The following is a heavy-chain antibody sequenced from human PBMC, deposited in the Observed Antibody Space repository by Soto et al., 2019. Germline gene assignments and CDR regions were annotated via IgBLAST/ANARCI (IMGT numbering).Heavy chain of an antibody. V-gene: IGHV1-69*12. J-gene: IGHJ6*02. CDR2: IIPIFGTA. Sequence: QVQLVQSGAEVKKPGSSVKVSCKASGGTFSSYAISWVRQAPGQGLEWMGGIIPIFGTANYAQKFQGRVRITADESTSTAYMELSSLRSEDTAVYYCASGHIVVVTAINPPYYYDGMDVWGQGTTVTVSS. D-gene: IGHD2-21*02. CDR3: ASGHIVVVTAINPPYYYDGMDV. CDR1: GGTFSSYA.